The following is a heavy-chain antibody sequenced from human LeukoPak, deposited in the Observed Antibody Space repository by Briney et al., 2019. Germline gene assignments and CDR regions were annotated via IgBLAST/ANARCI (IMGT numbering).Heavy chain of an antibody. V-gene: IGHV1-18*04. D-gene: IGHD5-18*01. Sequence: ASVKVSCKASGYTFTSYGISWVRQAPGQGLEWMGWISAYNGNTNYAQKLQGRVTMTTDTSTSTAYMELRSLRSDDTAVYYCARAGGYSYQLTEGGDPFDIWGQGTMVTVSS. CDR1: GYTFTSYG. CDR2: ISAYNGNT. CDR3: ARAGGYSYQLTEGGDPFDI. J-gene: IGHJ3*02.